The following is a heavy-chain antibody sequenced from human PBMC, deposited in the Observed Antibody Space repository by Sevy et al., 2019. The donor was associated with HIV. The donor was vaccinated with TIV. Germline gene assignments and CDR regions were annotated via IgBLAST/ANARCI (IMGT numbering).Heavy chain of an antibody. D-gene: IGHD3-22*01. CDR1: GFPFSAFG. Sequence: GGSLRLSCAASGFPFSAFGMYWVRQAPGKGLEWVTLISYDGSNKNYAASVKGRFIISRDNSKNTLYLQMNNLRTEDTAVYYCAKDRKRALSMIRVLNDGFDYWGQGTVVTVSS. J-gene: IGHJ4*02. CDR3: AKDRKRALSMIRVLNDGFDY. CDR2: ISYDGSNK. V-gene: IGHV3-30*18.